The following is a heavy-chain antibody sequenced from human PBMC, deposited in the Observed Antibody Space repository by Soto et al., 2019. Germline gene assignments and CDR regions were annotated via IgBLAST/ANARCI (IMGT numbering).Heavy chain of an antibody. CDR1: GFTFSDYN. CDR2: IASRSNYI. D-gene: IGHD2-21*01. V-gene: IGHV3-21*01. J-gene: IGHJ6*02. Sequence: SLRLSCVASGFTFSDYNMNWLRQTPGKGLEWVSSIASRSNYIYYADSLKGRFTVSRDNARNSLYLQVDNLRDEDTAVYYCARNRRIAVEMDVWGQGTTVTVSS. CDR3: ARNRRIAVEMDV.